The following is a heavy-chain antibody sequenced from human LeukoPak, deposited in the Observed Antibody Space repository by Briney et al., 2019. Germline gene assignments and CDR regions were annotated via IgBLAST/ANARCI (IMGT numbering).Heavy chain of an antibody. CDR2: IYYSGST. Sequence: PSETLSLTCTVSGGSISSYYWSWIRQPPGKGPEWIGYIYYSGSTNYNPSLKSRVTISVDTSKNQFSLKLSSVTAADTAVYYCARGNWNYYPGWGQGTLVTVSS. CDR1: GGSISSYY. J-gene: IGHJ4*02. CDR3: ARGNWNYYPG. D-gene: IGHD1-7*01. V-gene: IGHV4-59*01.